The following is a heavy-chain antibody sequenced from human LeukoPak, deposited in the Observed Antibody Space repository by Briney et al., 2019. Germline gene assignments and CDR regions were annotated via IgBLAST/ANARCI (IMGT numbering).Heavy chain of an antibody. Sequence: PGGSLRLSCAASGSTFSSYAMHWVRQAPGKGLEWVAVISYDGSNKYYADSVKGRFTISRDNSKNTLYLQMNSLRAEDTAVYYCAANSGSYVYWGQGTLVTVSS. CDR2: ISYDGSNK. CDR3: AANSGSYVY. D-gene: IGHD1-26*01. V-gene: IGHV3-30-3*01. CDR1: GSTFSSYA. J-gene: IGHJ4*02.